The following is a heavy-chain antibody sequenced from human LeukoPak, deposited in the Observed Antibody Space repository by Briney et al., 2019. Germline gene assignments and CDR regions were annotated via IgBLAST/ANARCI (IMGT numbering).Heavy chain of an antibody. Sequence: PGGSLRLSCAASGFTFSSYAMSWVRQASGKGLEWVSAISGSGGSTYYADSVKGRFTISRDNSKNTLYLQMNSLRAEDTAVYYCARLAIYGDRTKNDYWGQGTLVTVSS. CDR3: ARLAIYGDRTKNDY. CDR1: GFTFSSYA. J-gene: IGHJ4*02. V-gene: IGHV3-23*01. CDR2: ISGSGGST. D-gene: IGHD4-17*01.